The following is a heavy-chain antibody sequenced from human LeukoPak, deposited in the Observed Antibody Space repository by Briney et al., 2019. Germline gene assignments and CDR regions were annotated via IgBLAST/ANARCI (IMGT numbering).Heavy chain of an antibody. CDR2: IRYDGSNK. J-gene: IGHJ3*02. V-gene: IGHV3-30*02. Sequence: PGGSLRLSCAASGFTFNSYGMHWVRQAPGKGLEWVAFIRYDGSNKYYADSVKGRFTISRDNSKNTLYLQMNSLRAEDTAVYYCAKDRYASTPKQWLPRGAFDIWGQGTMVTVSS. D-gene: IGHD6-19*01. CDR3: AKDRYASTPKQWLPRGAFDI. CDR1: GFTFNSYG.